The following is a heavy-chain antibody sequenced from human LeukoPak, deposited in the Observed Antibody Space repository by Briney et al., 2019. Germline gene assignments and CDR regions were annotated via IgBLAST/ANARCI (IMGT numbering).Heavy chain of an antibody. CDR3: ARGWYYYGTRGGDAFDI. V-gene: IGHV4-59*01. D-gene: IGHD3-10*01. Sequence: PSETLSLTCTVSGGSISSYYWSWIRQPPGKGLEWIGYIYYSGSTNYNPSLKSRVTISVDTSKNQFSLKLSSVTAADTAVYYCARGWYYYGTRGGDAFDIWGQGTMVTVSS. CDR1: GGSISSYY. J-gene: IGHJ3*02. CDR2: IYYSGST.